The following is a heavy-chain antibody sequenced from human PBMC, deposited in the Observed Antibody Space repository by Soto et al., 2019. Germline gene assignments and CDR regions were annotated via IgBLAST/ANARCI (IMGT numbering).Heavy chain of an antibody. D-gene: IGHD1-26*01. V-gene: IGHV3-23*01. J-gene: IGHJ5*02. Sequence: HPGGSLRLSCAASGFVFENFGMSWVRQAPGKGLEWISSISGSGFKKYYADSVKGRFTISRDNSKSTVYLELSNLSAEDTAVYHCAKNQGVELVPLATVDWFDPWGQGSVVTSPQ. CDR2: ISGSGFKK. CDR3: AKNQGVELVPLATVDWFDP. CDR1: GFVFENFG.